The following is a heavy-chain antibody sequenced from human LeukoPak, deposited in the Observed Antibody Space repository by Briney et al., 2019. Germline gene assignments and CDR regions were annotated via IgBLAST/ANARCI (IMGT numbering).Heavy chain of an antibody. Sequence: PSETLSLTCTVSGGSISSSSYYWGWIRQPPGKGLEWIGSIYYSGSTYYNPSLKSRVTISVDTSKNQFSLKLSSVTAADTAVYYCARGKQYYDILTGYYMGGNWFDPWGQGTLVTVSS. CDR2: IYYSGST. CDR1: GGSISSSSYY. D-gene: IGHD3-9*01. CDR3: ARGKQYYDILTGYYMGGNWFDP. V-gene: IGHV4-39*01. J-gene: IGHJ5*02.